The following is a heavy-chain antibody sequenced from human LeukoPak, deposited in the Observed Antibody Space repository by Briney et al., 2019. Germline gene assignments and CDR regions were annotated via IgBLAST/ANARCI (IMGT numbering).Heavy chain of an antibody. CDR2: IIPIFGTA. CDR3: AREIEGDGYNSGYFDY. D-gene: IGHD5-24*01. V-gene: IGHV1-69*01. J-gene: IGHJ4*02. Sequence: ASVKVSCKASGGTFSSYAISWVRQAPGQGLEWMGGIIPIFGTANYAQKFQGRVTITADESTSTAYMEPSSLRSEDTAVYYCAREIEGDGYNSGYFDYWGQGTLVTVSS. CDR1: GGTFSSYA.